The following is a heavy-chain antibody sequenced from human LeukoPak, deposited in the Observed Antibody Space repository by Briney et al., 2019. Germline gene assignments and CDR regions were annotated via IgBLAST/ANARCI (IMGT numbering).Heavy chain of an antibody. V-gene: IGHV4-39*01. D-gene: IGHD6-13*01. J-gene: IGHJ4*02. CDR2: IYYTGST. CDR3: ARRSRWKLRFAN. Sequence: SETPSLTCTVSGGSISSNNYYWVWIRQPPEEGLEWIGSIYYTGSTYYNPSLKSRVTISVHTSKNPFSLKLNSVAAADTAVYYSARRSRWKLRFANWRQGTLVTVSS. CDR1: GGSISSNNYY.